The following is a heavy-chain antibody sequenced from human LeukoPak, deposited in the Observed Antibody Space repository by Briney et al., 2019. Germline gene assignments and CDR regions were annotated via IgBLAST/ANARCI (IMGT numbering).Heavy chain of an antibody. CDR1: GGSISSGGYY. D-gene: IGHD6-13*01. CDR2: IYYSGST. CDR3: AREVTGIAAAGTWFDP. Sequence: KSSETLSLTCTVSGGSISSGGYYWSWIRQHPGKGLEWIGYIYYSGSTYYNPSLKSRVTISVDTSKSQFSLKLSSVTAADTAVYYCAREVTGIAAAGTWFDPWGQGTLVTVSS. V-gene: IGHV4-31*03. J-gene: IGHJ5*02.